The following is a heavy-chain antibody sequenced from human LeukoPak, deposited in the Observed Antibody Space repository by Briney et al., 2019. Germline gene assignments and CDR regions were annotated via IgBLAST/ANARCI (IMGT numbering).Heavy chain of an antibody. D-gene: IGHD3-22*01. CDR2: ISGSRSTI. CDR1: GFTFSDHG. CDR3: ARAATTMIVASDY. V-gene: IGHV3-48*01. J-gene: IGHJ4*02. Sequence: PGGSLRLSYAASGFTFSDHGMHWVRQAPGKGLEWVSYISGSRSTIYYADSVKGRFTISRENAKNSLYLQMNSLRAEDTAMYYCARAATTMIVASDYWGQGTLVTVSS.